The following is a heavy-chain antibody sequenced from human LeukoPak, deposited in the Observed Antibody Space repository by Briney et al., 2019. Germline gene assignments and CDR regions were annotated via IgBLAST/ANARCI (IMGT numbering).Heavy chain of an antibody. CDR1: GFPFSGLA. D-gene: IGHD5-18*01. V-gene: IGHV3-23*01. Sequence: PGGSLRLSCAGSGFPFSGLAMSWVRQPPGKGLEWFPSITGNGATTYYSDSVKGRFTISRDNSRNTLSLQMSSLRVEDTAVYYCAKERRRVDTEMVRSYYFENWGQGTLVTVSS. CDR3: AKERRRVDTEMVRSYYFEN. CDR2: ITGNGATT. J-gene: IGHJ4*02.